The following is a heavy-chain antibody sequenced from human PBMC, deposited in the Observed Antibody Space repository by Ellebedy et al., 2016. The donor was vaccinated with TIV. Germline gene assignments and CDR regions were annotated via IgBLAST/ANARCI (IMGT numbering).Heavy chain of an antibody. CDR1: GYTFTSYG. Sequence: AASVKVSCKASGYTFTSYGISWVRQAPGQGLEWMGWISAYNGNTNYAQKLQGRVTMTTDTSTRTAYMELRSLRSDDTAVYFCARYSGSVTYYRNGMDVWGQGTTVTVSS. V-gene: IGHV1-18*01. CDR2: ISAYNGNT. D-gene: IGHD3-10*01. CDR3: ARYSGSVTYYRNGMDV. J-gene: IGHJ6*02.